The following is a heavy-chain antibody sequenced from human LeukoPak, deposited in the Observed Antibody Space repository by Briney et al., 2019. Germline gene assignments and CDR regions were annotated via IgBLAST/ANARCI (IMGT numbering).Heavy chain of an antibody. CDR1: GYIFTSYW. V-gene: IGHV5-51*01. CDR3: ARQWYYYDSSGYLMGAFDI. J-gene: IGHJ3*02. D-gene: IGHD3-22*01. CDR2: IYPGDSDT. Sequence: GESLKISCKGSGYIFTSYWIAWVRQLPGKGLEWMGIIYPGDSDTRYSPSFQGQVTISADKSISTAYLQWSSLKASDTAMYYCARQWYYYDSSGYLMGAFDIWGQGTMVTVSS.